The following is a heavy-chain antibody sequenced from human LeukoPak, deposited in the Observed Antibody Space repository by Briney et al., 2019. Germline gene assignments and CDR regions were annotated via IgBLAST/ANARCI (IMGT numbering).Heavy chain of an antibody. CDR2: IYYSGST. Sequence: PSETLSLTCTVSGGSISSSRDYWAWLRQPPGKGLEWIANIYYSGSTYYSPSLKSRVTISVDTSKNQFSLDLSSVTAADTAVYYCARTIDPYCFDYWGQGTLVTVSS. V-gene: IGHV4-39*01. CDR3: ARTIDPYCFDY. J-gene: IGHJ4*02. D-gene: IGHD3-3*01. CDR1: GGSISSSRDY.